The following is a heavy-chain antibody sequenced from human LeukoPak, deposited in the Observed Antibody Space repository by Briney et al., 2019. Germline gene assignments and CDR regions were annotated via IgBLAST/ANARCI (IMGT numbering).Heavy chain of an antibody. CDR1: GGSFSGFY. V-gene: IGHV4-34*01. D-gene: IGHD5-18*01. CDR2: INHSGST. CDR3: ARLGGYIYGGDKSTIDY. Sequence: PSETLSLTCAVYGGSFSGFYWSWIRQPPGKGLEWIGEINHSGSTNYNPSLKSRVTISVDTSKNQFSLKLSSVTAADTAVYYCARLGGYIYGGDKSTIDYWGQGTLVTVSS. J-gene: IGHJ4*02.